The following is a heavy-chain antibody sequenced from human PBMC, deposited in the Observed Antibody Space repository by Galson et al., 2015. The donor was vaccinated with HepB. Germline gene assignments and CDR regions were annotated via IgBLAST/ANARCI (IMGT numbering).Heavy chain of an antibody. CDR2: FDPEDGET. D-gene: IGHD3-10*01. CDR3: ATSSVYYYGSGDY. J-gene: IGHJ4*02. Sequence: SVKVSCKVSGYTLTELSMHWVRQAPGKGLEWMGGFDPEDGETIYAQKFQGRVTMTEDASTDTAYMELSSLRSEDTAVYYCATSSVYYYGSGDYWGQGTLVTVSS. CDR1: GYTLTELS. V-gene: IGHV1-24*01.